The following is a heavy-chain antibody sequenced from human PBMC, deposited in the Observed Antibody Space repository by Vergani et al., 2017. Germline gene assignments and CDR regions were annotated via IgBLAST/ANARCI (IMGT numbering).Heavy chain of an antibody. V-gene: IGHV4-61*02. D-gene: IGHD3-3*01. J-gene: IGHJ6*02. Sequence: QVQLQESGPGLVKPSQTLSLTCTVSGGSISSGSYYWSWIRQPAGKGLEWIGRIYTSGSTNYNPSLKSRVTISVDTSKNQFSLKLSSVTAADTAVYYCARDLVDFWSGSFGSLFSLGMDVWGQGTTVTVSS. CDR3: ARDLVDFWSGSFGSLFSLGMDV. CDR2: IYTSGST. CDR1: GGSISSGSYY.